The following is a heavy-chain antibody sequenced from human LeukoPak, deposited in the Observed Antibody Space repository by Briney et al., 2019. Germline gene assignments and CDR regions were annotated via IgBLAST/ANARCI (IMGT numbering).Heavy chain of an antibody. CDR2: ISSSSSYI. V-gene: IGHV3-21*01. CDR1: GFTFSSYS. J-gene: IGHJ5*02. CDR3: AADTYYYDRSGYYPNWFDP. D-gene: IGHD3-22*01. Sequence: GGSLRLSCAASGFTFSSYSMNWVRQAPGKGLEWVSSISSSSSYIYYADSVKGRFTISRDNAKNSLYLQMNSLRADDTAVYYCAADTYYYDRSGYYPNWFDPWGQGPLVPVSS.